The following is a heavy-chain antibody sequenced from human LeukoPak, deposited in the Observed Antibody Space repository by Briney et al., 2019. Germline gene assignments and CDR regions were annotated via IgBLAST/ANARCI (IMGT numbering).Heavy chain of an antibody. V-gene: IGHV3-33*03. Sequence: GGSLRLSCAASGFTFSHFAMHWVRQTPGTGLQWVASIWYDGTHGNYVDSVKGRFTISRDNSKNMLYLEMHSLRVEDTAMFYCAKEVGRDASETSGTFDMWGLGTMVTVSS. CDR1: GFTFSHFA. CDR3: AKEVGRDASETSGTFDM. J-gene: IGHJ3*02. CDR2: IWYDGTHG. D-gene: IGHD5-24*01.